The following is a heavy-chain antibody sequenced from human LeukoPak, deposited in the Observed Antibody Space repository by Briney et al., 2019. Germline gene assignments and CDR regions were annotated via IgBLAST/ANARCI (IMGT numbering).Heavy chain of an antibody. CDR3: ARTYCSGGSCYSVWFDP. CDR1: GGSFSGYY. V-gene: IGHV4-34*01. D-gene: IGHD2-15*01. J-gene: IGHJ5*02. Sequence: SETLSLTCAVYGGSFSGYYWTWIRHTPEKGLEWIGEMNPSGSTNYNPSLKSRATISVDTSKNQFSLKLSSVTAADTAVYYCARTYCSGGSCYSVWFDPWGQGTLVTVSS. CDR2: MNPSGST.